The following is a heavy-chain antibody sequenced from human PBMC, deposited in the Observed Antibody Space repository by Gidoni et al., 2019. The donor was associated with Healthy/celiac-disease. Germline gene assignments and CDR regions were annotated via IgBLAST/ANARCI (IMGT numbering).Heavy chain of an antibody. J-gene: IGHJ4*02. CDR3: AKVATVTVGDY. V-gene: IGHV3-30*18. CDR2: ISYDGSNK. Sequence: QVQLVESGGGVVQPGRSLSLSCAASGFTFSSYGMHWVRQAPGKGLEWVAVISYDGSNKYYADSVKGRFTISRDNSKNTLYLQMNSLRAEDTAVYYCAKVATVTVGDYWGQGTLVTVSS. D-gene: IGHD4-17*01. CDR1: GFTFSSYG.